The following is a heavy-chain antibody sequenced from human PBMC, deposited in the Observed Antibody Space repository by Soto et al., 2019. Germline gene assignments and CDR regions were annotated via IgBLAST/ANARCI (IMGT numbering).Heavy chain of an antibody. Sequence: QVQLVQSGAEVKKPGASVKVSCKASGYTFTSYGISWVGQAPGQGLEWMGWISGYNGNTNYAQKLQGRVTVTTDTSTRTAYLEVTSLSSDDTAVYYCARDSSASYFDRIDYCGQGTLVTVSS. CDR2: ISGYNGNT. CDR1: GYTFTSYG. CDR3: ARDSSASYFDRIDY. V-gene: IGHV1-18*04. J-gene: IGHJ4*02. D-gene: IGHD1-26*01.